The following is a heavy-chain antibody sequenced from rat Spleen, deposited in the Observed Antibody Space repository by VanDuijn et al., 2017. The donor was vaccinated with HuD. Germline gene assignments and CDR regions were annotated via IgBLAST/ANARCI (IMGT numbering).Heavy chain of an antibody. Sequence: EVQLVESGGGLVQSGGSLKFSCAASGFAFSDYYMAWVRQAPKKSLEWVASISYEGSDTYYGDSVKGRFTISRDNAKSTLYLQMNSLRSEDTATYYCTRHGSSNVMDAWGQGGSVTVSS. J-gene: IGHJ4*01. D-gene: IGHD5-1*01. V-gene: IGHV5-22*01. CDR3: TRHGSSNVMDA. CDR1: GFAFSDYY. CDR2: ISYEGSDT.